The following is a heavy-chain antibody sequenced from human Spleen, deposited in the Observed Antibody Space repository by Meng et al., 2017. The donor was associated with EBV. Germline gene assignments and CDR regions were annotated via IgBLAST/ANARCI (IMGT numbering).Heavy chain of an antibody. V-gene: IGHV3-11*01. Sequence: VELGVAGGGLVNTGGSLRLSCSASGFTFSDNYMSWIRQAPVKGLEWVSYISSRGVNTEYADSVKGRFTISRDNAKNSVYLQMNSLRAEDTAVYYCTRNHGYVAYWGQGALVTVSS. CDR3: TRNHGYVAY. D-gene: IGHD5-24*01. CDR2: ISSRGVNT. J-gene: IGHJ4*02. CDR1: GFTFSDNY.